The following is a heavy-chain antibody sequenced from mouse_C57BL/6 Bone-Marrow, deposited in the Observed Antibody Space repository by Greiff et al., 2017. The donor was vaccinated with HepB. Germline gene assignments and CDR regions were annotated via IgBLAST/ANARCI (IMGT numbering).Heavy chain of an antibody. Sequence: EVQLQQSGPELVKPGASVKISCKASGYTFTDYYMNWVKQSHGKSLEWIGDINPNNGGTSYNQKFKGKATLTVDKSSSTAYMELRSLTSEDSAVYYCAGGGAAWFAYWGQGTLVTVSA. V-gene: IGHV1-26*01. CDR3: AGGGAAWFAY. J-gene: IGHJ3*01. CDR1: GYTFTDYY. CDR2: INPNNGGT.